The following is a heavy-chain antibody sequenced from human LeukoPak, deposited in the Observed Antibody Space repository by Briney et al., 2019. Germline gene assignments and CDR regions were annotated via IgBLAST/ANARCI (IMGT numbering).Heavy chain of an antibody. V-gene: IGHV4-34*01. Sequence: SETLSLTCAVYGGSLSAYYWTWLRQPPGKGLEWVGEINHGGSTNYNPSLKSRVTISVDTSKNQFSLKLSSVTAAHAAVYYCARYLDYGGNSRVFQHWGQGTLVTVSS. CDR1: GGSLSAYY. CDR2: INHGGST. CDR3: ARYLDYGGNSRVFQH. D-gene: IGHD4-23*01. J-gene: IGHJ1*01.